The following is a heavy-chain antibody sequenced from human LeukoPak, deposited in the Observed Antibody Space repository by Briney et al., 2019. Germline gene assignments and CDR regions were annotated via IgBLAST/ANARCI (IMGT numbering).Heavy chain of an antibody. V-gene: IGHV3-7*01. CDR1: GFTFSTYW. J-gene: IGHJ6*03. Sequence: GGSLRLSCEASGFTFSTYWMIWVRQAPGKGLEWVANINQDGSKKYYVDSIKGRFTISRDNAKNSLYLQMISLRAEDTALYYCARVFSGRYGNYMDVWGKGTTVTVSS. CDR2: INQDGSKK. CDR3: ARVFSGRYGNYMDV. D-gene: IGHD6-19*01.